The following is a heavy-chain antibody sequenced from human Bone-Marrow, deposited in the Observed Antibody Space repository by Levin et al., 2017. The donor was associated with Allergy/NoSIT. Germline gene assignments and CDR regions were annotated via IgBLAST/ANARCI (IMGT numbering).Heavy chain of an antibody. CDR3: ARVWTAYYYYYMDV. D-gene: IGHD3/OR15-3a*01. CDR2: MNPNSGNT. V-gene: IGHV1-8*01. CDR1: GYTFTSYD. Sequence: GESLKISCKASGYTFTSYDINWVRQATGQGLEWMGWMNPNSGNTGYAQKFQGRVTMTRNTSISTAYMELSSLRSEDTAVYYCARVWTAYYYYYMDVWGKGTTVTVSS. J-gene: IGHJ6*03.